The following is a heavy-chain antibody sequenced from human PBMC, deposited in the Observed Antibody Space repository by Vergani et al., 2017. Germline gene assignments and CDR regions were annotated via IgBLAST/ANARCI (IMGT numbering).Heavy chain of an antibody. J-gene: IGHJ6*02. CDR3: AKDIYGSYGMDV. D-gene: IGHD3-10*01. V-gene: IGHV3-23*04. CDR2: ISGSGGST. Sequence: EVQLVESGGGLVQPGGSLRLSCAASGFTFSSHAMNWVRQAPGKGLEWVSGISGSGGSTYYADSVKGRFSISRDNSKNTLYLQMNSLRAEDMAVYYCAKDIYGSYGMDVWGQGTTVTVSS. CDR1: GFTFSSHA.